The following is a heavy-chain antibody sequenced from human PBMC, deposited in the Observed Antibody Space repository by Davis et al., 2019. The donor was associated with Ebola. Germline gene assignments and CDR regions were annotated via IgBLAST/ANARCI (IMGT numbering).Heavy chain of an antibody. V-gene: IGHV4-4*02. D-gene: IGHD3-16*02. J-gene: IGHJ6*02. CDR2: IYHSGST. CDR1: GGSISSSNW. CDR3: ARVNGDYYYYGMDV. Sequence: SETLSLTCAVSGGSISSSNWWSWVRQPPGKGLEWIGEIYHSGSTNYNPSLKSRVTISVDTSKNQFFLKVTSVTAADTAVYYCARVNGDYYYYGMDVWGQGTTVTVSS.